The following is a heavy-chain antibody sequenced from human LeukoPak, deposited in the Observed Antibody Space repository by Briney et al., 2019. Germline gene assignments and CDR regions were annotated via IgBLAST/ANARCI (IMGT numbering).Heavy chain of an antibody. Sequence: SVKVSCKASGGTFISYTISWVRQAPGHGLEWMGRIIPILCIANYAQKFQGRVTITADKSTSTAYMELSSLRSEDTAVYYCARGRGYCSSTSCFLSGDYWGQGTLVTVSS. V-gene: IGHV1-69*02. CDR1: GGTFISYT. D-gene: IGHD2-2*01. J-gene: IGHJ4*02. CDR2: IIPILCIA. CDR3: ARGRGYCSSTSCFLSGDY.